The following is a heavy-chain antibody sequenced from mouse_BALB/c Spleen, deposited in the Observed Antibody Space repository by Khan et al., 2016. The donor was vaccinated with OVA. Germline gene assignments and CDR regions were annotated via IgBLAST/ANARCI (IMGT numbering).Heavy chain of an antibody. D-gene: IGHD2-4*01. CDR2: IWNDGNT. V-gene: IGHV2-6-1*01. CDR1: GFSLTNYG. Sequence: VQLVESGPGLVAPSQSLSITCTISGFSLTNYGVHWVRQPPGKGLEWLVVIWNDGNTTYNSALKSRLTISKDNSKSQVFLKMNSLQTDDTAMYFCARQPYYHYSSMDYWGQGTTVTVSS. J-gene: IGHJ4*01. CDR3: ARQPYYHYSSMDY.